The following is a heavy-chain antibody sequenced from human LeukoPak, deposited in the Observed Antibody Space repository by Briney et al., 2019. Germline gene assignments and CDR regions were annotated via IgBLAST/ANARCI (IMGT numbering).Heavy chain of an antibody. V-gene: IGHV3-7*02. D-gene: IGHD1-1*01. J-gene: IGHJ4*02. CDR2: INQDGSEK. CDR3: ARQLGWIDDY. Sequence: GGSMTLSCPPSGFTFTRYWMSWVRRAPGKGLEWVANINQDGSEKYYVDSVKGRFTISRDNANNSLYLQMNSLRAEDTAVYYCARQLGWIDDYWGQGTLVTVSS. CDR1: GFTFTRYW.